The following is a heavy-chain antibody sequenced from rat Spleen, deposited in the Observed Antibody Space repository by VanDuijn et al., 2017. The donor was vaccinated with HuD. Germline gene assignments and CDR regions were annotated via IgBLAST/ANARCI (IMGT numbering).Heavy chain of an antibody. V-gene: IGHV5-19*01. Sequence: EVQLVESGGGLVQPGRSLKLSCAASGFTFSNYGMHWIRQAPTKGLEWVASISPSGGSTHSRDSVKGRFTISRDNAKSTLSLQMDSLRSEDTATYYCATAGTRISRFAYWGQGSLVTVSS. CDR1: GFTFSNYG. J-gene: IGHJ3*01. CDR2: ISPSGGST. CDR3: ATAGTRISRFAY. D-gene: IGHD1-4*01.